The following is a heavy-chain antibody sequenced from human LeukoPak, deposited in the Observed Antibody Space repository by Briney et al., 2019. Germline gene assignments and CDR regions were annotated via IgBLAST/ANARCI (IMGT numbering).Heavy chain of an antibody. Sequence: GGSLRLSRAASGFTFSRYWMHWVRQAPGKGLVWVSCIKSDGSSTSTADSAKGRFTISRDNAKNTVYLQMNSLRAEDTAVYYCVRDNRSYNFDYWGQGTLVTVSS. D-gene: IGHD1-26*01. CDR1: GFTFSRYW. CDR2: IKSDGSST. V-gene: IGHV3-74*01. J-gene: IGHJ4*02. CDR3: VRDNRSYNFDY.